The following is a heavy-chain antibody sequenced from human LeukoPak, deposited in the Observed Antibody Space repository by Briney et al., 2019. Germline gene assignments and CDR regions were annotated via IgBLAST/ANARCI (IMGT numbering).Heavy chain of an antibody. Sequence: GGSLRLSCAASGFTFSSYEMNWVRQAPGKGLEWVSSISSSSSYIYYADSVKGRFTISRDNAKNSLYLQMNSLRAEDTAVYYCARHSETYYYDSSGYYYGDYWGQGTLVTVSS. D-gene: IGHD3-22*01. CDR1: GFTFSSYE. V-gene: IGHV3-21*01. J-gene: IGHJ4*02. CDR3: ARHSETYYYDSSGYYYGDY. CDR2: ISSSSSYI.